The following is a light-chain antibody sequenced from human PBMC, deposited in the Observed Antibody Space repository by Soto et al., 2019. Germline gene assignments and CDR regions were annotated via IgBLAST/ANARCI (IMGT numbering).Light chain of an antibody. CDR2: DVS. V-gene: IGLV2-14*03. CDR3: SSYTSSSTLVV. CDR1: RSDVGGYNS. J-gene: IGLJ2*01. Sequence: QSALTQPASVSGSPGQSITISCTGTRSDVGGYNSVSWYQQHPGKAPKLKIYDVSNRPSGVSNRFSGSKSGNTASLTISGLQADDEADYYCSSYTSSSTLVVFGGGTKLTVL.